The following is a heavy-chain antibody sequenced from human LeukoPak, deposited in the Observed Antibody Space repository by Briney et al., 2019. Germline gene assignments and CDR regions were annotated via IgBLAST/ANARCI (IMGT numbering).Heavy chain of an antibody. V-gene: IGHV1-69*13. CDR3: ASHILTGHFDY. CDR2: IIPIFGTA. Sequence: ASVKVSCKASGGTFSSYAISWVRQAPGQGLEWMGGIIPIFGTANYAQKFQGRVTITADESTSTAYMELSSLRSEGTAVYYCASHILTGHFDYWGQGTLVTVSS. D-gene: IGHD3-9*01. CDR1: GGTFSSYA. J-gene: IGHJ4*02.